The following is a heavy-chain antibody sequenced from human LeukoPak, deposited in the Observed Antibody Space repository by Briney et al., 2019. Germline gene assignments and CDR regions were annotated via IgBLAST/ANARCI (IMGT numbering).Heavy chain of an antibody. V-gene: IGHV3-23*01. CDR1: GFTFRSHA. Sequence: GGSLRLSCVGSGFTFRSHAMSWVRQAPEKGLEFVSGIYENGGTTYYADSVKGRFTISRDNAKNSLYLQMNSLRAEDTAVYYCAREPPYGDYYFDYWGQGTLVTVSS. D-gene: IGHD4-17*01. CDR3: AREPPYGDYYFDY. CDR2: IYENGGTT. J-gene: IGHJ4*02.